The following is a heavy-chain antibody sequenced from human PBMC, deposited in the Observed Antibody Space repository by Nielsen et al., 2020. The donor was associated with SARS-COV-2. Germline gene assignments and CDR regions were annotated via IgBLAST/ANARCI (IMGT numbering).Heavy chain of an antibody. Sequence: GGSLRLSCAASGFPFSSYEMNWVRQAPGKALEWLSYIGGNGRNIFYADSVKGRFTISRDNSKNTLYLQMNSLRAEDTAVYYCAKDTIEREWELLLHYYYGMDVWGQGTTVTVSS. V-gene: IGHV3-48*03. CDR1: GFPFSSYE. D-gene: IGHD1-26*01. CDR2: IGGNGRNI. J-gene: IGHJ6*02. CDR3: AKDTIEREWELLLHYYYGMDV.